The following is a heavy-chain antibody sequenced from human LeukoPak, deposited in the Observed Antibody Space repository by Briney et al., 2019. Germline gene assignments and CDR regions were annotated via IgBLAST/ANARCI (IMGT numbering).Heavy chain of an antibody. D-gene: IGHD3-22*01. CDR1: GFTFSSYG. Sequence: PGGSLRLSCAASGFTFSSYGMHWVRQAPGKGLEWVAVISYDGSNKYYADSVKGRFTISRDNSKNTLYLQMNSLRAEDTAVYYCARDVNYDSSGGDAFDIWGQGTMVTVSS. CDR3: ARDVNYDSSGGDAFDI. V-gene: IGHV3-30*03. CDR2: ISYDGSNK. J-gene: IGHJ3*02.